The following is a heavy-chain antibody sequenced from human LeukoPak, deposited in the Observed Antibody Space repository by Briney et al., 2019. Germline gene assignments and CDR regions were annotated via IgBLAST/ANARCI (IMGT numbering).Heavy chain of an antibody. Sequence: SETLSLTCTVSGGSISSYYWSWIRQPPGKGLEWIGYIYYSGSTNYNPSLKSRVTISVDTSKNQFSLKLSSVTAADTAVYYCARTNLWFGEFVASSFDYWGQGSLVTVYS. CDR2: IYYSGST. D-gene: IGHD3-10*01. J-gene: IGHJ4*02. CDR3: ARTNLWFGEFVASSFDY. CDR1: GGSISSYY. V-gene: IGHV4-59*01.